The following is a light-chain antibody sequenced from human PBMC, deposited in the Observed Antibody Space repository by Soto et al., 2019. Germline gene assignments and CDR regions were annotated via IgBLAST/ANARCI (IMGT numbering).Light chain of an antibody. V-gene: IGKV3-15*01. J-gene: IGKJ5*01. Sequence: EIVMTQSPATLSVSPGERATLSCRATQSISTNLAWYQQKPGQGPRLLIYGASTRATGIPARFSGSGSGTEFTLTISSLQPDDFATYYCQQYNSYSITFGQGTRLEIK. CDR2: GAS. CDR1: QSISTN. CDR3: QQYNSYSIT.